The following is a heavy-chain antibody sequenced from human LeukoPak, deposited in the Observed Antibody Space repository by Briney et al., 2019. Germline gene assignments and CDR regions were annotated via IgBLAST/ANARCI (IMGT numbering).Heavy chain of an antibody. CDR3: ARNTYYYDSSGYYYEVFDY. Sequence: SVKVSCKASGGTFSSYTISWVRQAPGQGLEWMGRIIPILGIANYAQKFQGRVTITADKSTSTAYMELSSLRSEDTAVHYCARNTYYYDSSGYYYEVFDYWGQGTLVTVSS. D-gene: IGHD3-22*01. J-gene: IGHJ4*02. V-gene: IGHV1-69*02. CDR1: GGTFSSYT. CDR2: IIPILGIA.